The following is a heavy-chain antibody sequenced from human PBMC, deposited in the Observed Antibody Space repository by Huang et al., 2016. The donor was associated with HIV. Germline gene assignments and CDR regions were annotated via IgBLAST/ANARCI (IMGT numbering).Heavy chain of an antibody. D-gene: IGHD3-9*01. J-gene: IGHJ6*03. Sequence: QVQLQQWGAGLLKPSETLSLTCAVYGGSFSGYYWSWIRQPPGKGLEWIGEINHSGSTNYNPSLKSRVTISVDTSKNQFSLKLRSVTAADTAVYYCASSTINYYYYYYMDVWGKGTTVTVSS. CDR3: ASSTINYYYYYYMDV. CDR1: GGSFSGYY. CDR2: INHSGST. V-gene: IGHV4-34*01.